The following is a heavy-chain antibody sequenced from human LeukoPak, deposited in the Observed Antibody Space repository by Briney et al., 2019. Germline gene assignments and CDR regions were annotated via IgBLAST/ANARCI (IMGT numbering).Heavy chain of an antibody. CDR1: GFTFSRYS. CDR3: ARQGAKGISSYFDY. Sequence: GGSLRLSCAASGFTFSRYSMNWVRQAPGKGLEWVSSISISSNYIYYADSVKGRFTISRDNAKNSLYLQMNSLRAEDTAVYYCARQGAKGISSYFDYWGQGTLVTVSS. J-gene: IGHJ4*02. CDR2: ISISSNYI. D-gene: IGHD6-6*01. V-gene: IGHV3-21*01.